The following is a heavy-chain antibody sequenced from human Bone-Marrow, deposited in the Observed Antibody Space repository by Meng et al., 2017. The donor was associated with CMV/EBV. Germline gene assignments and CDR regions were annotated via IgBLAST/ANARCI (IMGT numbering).Heavy chain of an antibody. CDR2: IIPIFGTA. V-gene: IGHV1-69*05. J-gene: IGHJ6*02. CDR3: ARDIVVVPAAIWGYYYYGMDV. CDR1: GGTFSSYA. Sequence: SVKLSCKASGGTFSSYAISWVRQAPGQGLEWMGGIIPIFGTANYAQKFQGRVTITTDESTSTAYMELSSLRSEDTAVYYCARDIVVVPAAIWGYYYYGMDVWGQGTTVTVSS. D-gene: IGHD2-2*01.